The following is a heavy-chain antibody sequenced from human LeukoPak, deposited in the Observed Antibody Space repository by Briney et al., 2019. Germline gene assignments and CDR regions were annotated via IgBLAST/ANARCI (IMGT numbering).Heavy chain of an antibody. V-gene: IGHV4-30-4*08. J-gene: IGHJ4*02. D-gene: IGHD2-2*01. CDR1: GDSISSGYY. CDR2: IYYSGST. Sequence: SETLSLTCAVSGDSISSGYYWGWIRQPPGKGLEWIGYIYYSGSTYYNPTLKSRVTISVDTSKNQFSLKLSSVTAADTAVYYCARDRSSTTGGLFDYWGQGTLVTVSS. CDR3: ARDRSSTTGGLFDY.